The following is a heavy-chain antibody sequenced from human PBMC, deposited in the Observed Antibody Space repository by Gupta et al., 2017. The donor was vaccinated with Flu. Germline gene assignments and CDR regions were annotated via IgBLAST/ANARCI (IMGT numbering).Heavy chain of an antibody. V-gene: IGHV3-21*01. J-gene: IGHJ4*02. CDR2: ISSSSSYI. CDR1: GFRLSSYS. Sequence: EVQLVESGGGLVHAGGYLRLSCAASGFRLSSYSMYWVTQAPGKGLEWVSSISSSSSYIYYADSVKGRFTISRDNAKNSLYLQMNSLRDEDTAVYYCARAWAAGWLTDPFDYWGLGTLVTVSS. D-gene: IGHD3-16*01. CDR3: ARAWAAGWLTDPFDY.